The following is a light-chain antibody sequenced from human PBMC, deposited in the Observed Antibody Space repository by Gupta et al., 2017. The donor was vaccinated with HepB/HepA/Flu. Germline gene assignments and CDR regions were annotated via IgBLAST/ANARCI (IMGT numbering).Light chain of an antibody. V-gene: IGKV2-28*01. CDR3: MQALQTPIFT. Sequence: DIVLTQSPLSLPVTLGEPASISCRSSQSLLHSNGYNYLDWYLQKPGQSPQLLIYLGSNRASGVPDRFSGSGSGTDFTLKISRVEAEDVGVYYCMQALQTPIFTFGPGTKVDIK. CDR2: LGS. J-gene: IGKJ3*01. CDR1: QSLLHSNGYNY.